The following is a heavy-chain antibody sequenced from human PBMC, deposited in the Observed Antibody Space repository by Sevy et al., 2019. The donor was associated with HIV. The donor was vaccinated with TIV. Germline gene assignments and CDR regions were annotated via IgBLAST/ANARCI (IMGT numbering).Heavy chain of an antibody. V-gene: IGHV3-30-3*01. CDR3: ARGSSENRNYFDY. Sequence: GGSLRLSCAASGFTFSIYAMHWVRQAPGKGLEWVVLDGSSKYHADSVKGRFTISRDNSKNTLYLQMNSLGPEDTAVYYCARGSSENRNYFDYWGQGTLVTVSS. CDR1: GFTFSIYA. J-gene: IGHJ4*02. CDR2: DGSSK. D-gene: IGHD2-15*01.